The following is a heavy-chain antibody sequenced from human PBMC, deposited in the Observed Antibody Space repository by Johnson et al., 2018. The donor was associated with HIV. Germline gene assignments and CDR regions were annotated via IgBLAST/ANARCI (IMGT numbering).Heavy chain of an antibody. J-gene: IGHJ3*02. D-gene: IGHD6-13*01. CDR2: IYSGGTT. CDR1: GFSVSTYD. V-gene: IGHV3-66*02. CDR3: ASRGREIVAAGILGAFDI. Sequence: MQLVESGGGVVQPGGSLRLSCAASGFSVSTYDMHWVRQATGKGLDWVSVIYSGGTTWYADSVKGRFTISRDNSRDTVHLQMNSLRSEDTAVYYCASRGREIVAAGILGAFDIWGQGTMVTGSS.